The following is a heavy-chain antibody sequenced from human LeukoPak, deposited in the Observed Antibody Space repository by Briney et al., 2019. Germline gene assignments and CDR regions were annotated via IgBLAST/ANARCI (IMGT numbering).Heavy chain of an antibody. D-gene: IGHD1-7*01. CDR1: GGTFSSYA. J-gene: IGHJ4*02. CDR3: ARKGTSGELNY. Sequence: GASVKVSCKASGGTFSSYAISWVRQAPGQGLEWMGGIIPIFGTANYAQKFQGRVTITTDESTSTAYMELSSLRSEATAVYYCARKGTSGELNYWGQGTLVTVSS. V-gene: IGHV1-69*05. CDR2: IIPIFGTA.